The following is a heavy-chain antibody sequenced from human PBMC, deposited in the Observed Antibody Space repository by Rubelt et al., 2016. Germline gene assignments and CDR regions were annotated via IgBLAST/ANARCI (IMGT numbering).Heavy chain of an antibody. CDR3: ARDAMWMEGNFAY. Sequence: EVQLVESGGGLVKPGGSLRLSCAASGFTFSSYSMNWVRQAPGKGLEWVACISSYSSDIYYADSVKGRFTISRDNAKNSVHLQMNSLKVEDTGGYYCARDAMWMEGNFAYWGQGALVTVYS. CDR2: ISSYSSDI. CDR1: GFTFSSYS. D-gene: IGHD5-12*01. V-gene: IGHV3-21*01. J-gene: IGHJ4*02.